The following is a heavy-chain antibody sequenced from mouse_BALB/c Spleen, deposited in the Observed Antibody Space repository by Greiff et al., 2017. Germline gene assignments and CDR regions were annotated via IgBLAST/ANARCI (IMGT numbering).Heavy chain of an antibody. CDR3: ARESSYDCDY. J-gene: IGHJ2*01. Sequence: QVQLQQSGAELAKPGASVKMSCKASGYTFTSYWMHWVKQRPGQGLEWIGYIYPRTGYTEYNQKVKDKATLTADKSSSTAYMQLSSLTSKDSAVYFCARESSYDCDYRSQGTTLTVPS. CDR2: IYPRTGYT. D-gene: IGHD2-12*01. V-gene: IGHV1-7*01. CDR1: GYTFTSYW.